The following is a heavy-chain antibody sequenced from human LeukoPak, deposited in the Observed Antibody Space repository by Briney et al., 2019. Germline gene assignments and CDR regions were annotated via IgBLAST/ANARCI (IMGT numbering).Heavy chain of an antibody. D-gene: IGHD3-9*01. J-gene: IGHJ3*02. CDR1: GGSISTSNYY. V-gene: IGHV4-39*07. CDR2: IFYSGST. CDR3: AKGRGWERYFDWGPKGDAFDI. Sequence: SETLSLTCTVSGGSISTSNYYWGWIRQPPGKGLEWIGNIFYSGSTYYSPSVKSRVTISLDTSRNQFSLKLNSVTAADTAVYYCAKGRGWERYFDWGPKGDAFDIWGQGTMVTVSS.